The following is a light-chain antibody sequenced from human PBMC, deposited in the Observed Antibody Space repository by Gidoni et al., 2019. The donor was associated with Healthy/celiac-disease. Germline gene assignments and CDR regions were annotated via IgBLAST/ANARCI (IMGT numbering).Light chain of an antibody. V-gene: IGLV2-14*01. Sequence: QSALTQPASVSGSPGQSITISCTGTSSDVGGYNYVSWYQQHSGKAPKLMIFDVSNRPSGVSNRFSGSKSGNRASLTISGLQAEDEADYYCSSYTSSSNWVFGGGTKLTVL. CDR2: DVS. J-gene: IGLJ3*02. CDR3: SSYTSSSNWV. CDR1: SSDVGGYNY.